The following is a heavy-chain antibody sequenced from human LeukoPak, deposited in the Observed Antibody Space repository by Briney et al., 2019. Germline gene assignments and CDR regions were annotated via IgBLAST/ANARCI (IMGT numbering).Heavy chain of an antibody. J-gene: IGHJ3*02. Sequence: GGSLRLSCAASGFTVSSNYMSWVRQAPGKGLEWVSVIYSGGSTYYADSVKGRFTISRDNSKNTLYLQMNSLRAEDTAVYYCARSRDGYNYGAFDIWGQGTMVTVSS. D-gene: IGHD5-24*01. CDR1: GFTVSSNY. CDR2: IYSGGST. CDR3: ARSRDGYNYGAFDI. V-gene: IGHV3-53*01.